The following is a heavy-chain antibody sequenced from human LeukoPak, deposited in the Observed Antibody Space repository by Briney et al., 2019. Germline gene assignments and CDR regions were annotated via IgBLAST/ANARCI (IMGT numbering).Heavy chain of an antibody. Sequence: PGGSLRLSCAASGFTFSSYAMSWVRQAPGKGLEWVSAISGSGGSTYYADSVKGRFTISRDNSKNTLYLQMNSLRAEDTAVYYCAKYAGYCSGGSCYSFDYWGQGTLVTVSS. CDR3: AKYAGYCSGGSCYSFDY. D-gene: IGHD2-15*01. CDR1: GFTFSSYA. CDR2: ISGSGGST. V-gene: IGHV3-23*01. J-gene: IGHJ4*02.